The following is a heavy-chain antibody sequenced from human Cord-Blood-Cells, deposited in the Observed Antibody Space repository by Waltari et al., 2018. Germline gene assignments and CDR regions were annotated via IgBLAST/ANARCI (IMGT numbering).Heavy chain of an antibody. Sequence: QVQLVQSGAEVKKPGASVKVSCKASGYTFTSYAMHWVRQAPGQRFEWMGWINAGNGNTEYSQKFQGRVTITRDTSASTAYMELSSLRSEDTAVYYCARDVGYCTGGVCYYFDYWGQGTLVTVSS. V-gene: IGHV1-3*01. CDR3: ARDVGYCTGGVCYYFDY. D-gene: IGHD2-8*02. CDR2: INAGNGNT. J-gene: IGHJ4*02. CDR1: GYTFTSYA.